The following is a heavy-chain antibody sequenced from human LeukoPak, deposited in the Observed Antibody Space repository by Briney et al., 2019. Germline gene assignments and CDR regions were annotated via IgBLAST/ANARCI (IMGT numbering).Heavy chain of an antibody. CDR2: VNHEGDS. V-gene: IGHV4-34*01. Sequence: SETLSLTCAVYGVSLRGYYWSWIRQSPEKGLEWIGEVNHEGDSIYSPSLKSRLTLSVDMSRNQFSLNLRSVTAADTAVYFCARGSNYVSDYYFDVWGKGTTVIVSS. J-gene: IGHJ6*03. D-gene: IGHD4-11*01. CDR1: GVSLRGYY. CDR3: ARGSNYVSDYYFDV.